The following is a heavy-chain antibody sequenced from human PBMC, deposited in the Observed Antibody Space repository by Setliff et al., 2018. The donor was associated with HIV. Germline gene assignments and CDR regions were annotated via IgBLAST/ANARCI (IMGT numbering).Heavy chain of an antibody. V-gene: IGHV1-69*13. D-gene: IGHD2-21*01. CDR2: IIPIFSTS. CDR1: GGRFRTYA. J-gene: IGHJ4*02. CDR3: TRGRGIIGALVY. Sequence: SVKVSCKASGGRFRTYAINWVRQAPGQGLEWMGGIIPIFSTSNYAQRFQGRVTITADESTSTAYMELYNLRSEDTAMYYCTRGRGIIGALVYWGQGTLVTVSS.